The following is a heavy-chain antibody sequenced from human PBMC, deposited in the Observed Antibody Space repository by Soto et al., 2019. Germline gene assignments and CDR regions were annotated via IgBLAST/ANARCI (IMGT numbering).Heavy chain of an antibody. V-gene: IGHV1-46*03. CDR3: ARVYCSGGSCYSVDL. J-gene: IGHJ4*02. CDR1: GYTFTSYY. CDR2: INPSGGST. D-gene: IGHD2-15*01. Sequence: ASVKVSCKASGYTFTSYYMHWVRQAPGQGLEWMGIINPSGGSTSYAQKFQGRVTMTRDTSTSTVYMELSSLRSEDTAVYYCARVYCSGGSCYSVDLWGQGTLVTVSS.